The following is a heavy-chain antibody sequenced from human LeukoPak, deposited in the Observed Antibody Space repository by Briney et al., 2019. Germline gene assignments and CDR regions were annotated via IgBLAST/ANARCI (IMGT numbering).Heavy chain of an antibody. D-gene: IGHD3-22*01. CDR1: GGSISSSSYY. V-gene: IGHV4-39*01. CDR2: IYYSGST. J-gene: IGHJ4*02. CDR3: ARHFTYCYDSSGYYFGYFDY. Sequence: SETLSLTCTVSGGSISSSSYYWGWIRQPPGTGLEWIGSIYYSGSTYYNPSLKSRVTISVDTSKNQFSLKLSSVTAADTAVYYCARHFTYCYDSSGYYFGYFDYWGQGTLVTVSS.